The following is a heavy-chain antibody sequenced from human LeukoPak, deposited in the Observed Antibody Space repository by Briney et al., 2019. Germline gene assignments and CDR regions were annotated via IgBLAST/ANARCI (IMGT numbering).Heavy chain of an antibody. Sequence: GGSLRLSCAASGFTFSSYAMHWVRQAPGKGLEWVGNIRQDGRDQYYGDSVKGRFSISRDNAKNSLYLQMNSLRAEDTALYYCARDYYATGSHDYWGQGTLVTVSS. CDR2: IRQDGRDQ. V-gene: IGHV3-7*03. J-gene: IGHJ4*02. CDR1: GFTFSSYA. CDR3: ARDYYATGSHDY. D-gene: IGHD3-10*01.